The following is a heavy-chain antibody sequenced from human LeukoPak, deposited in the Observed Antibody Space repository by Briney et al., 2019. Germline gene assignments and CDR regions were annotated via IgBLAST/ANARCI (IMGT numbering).Heavy chain of an antibody. V-gene: IGHV3-23*01. J-gene: IGHJ4*02. Sequence: PGGSLRLSCAASGFSFSSYAMSWVRQAPGRGLEWVSAISGSGANTYYADSVKGRFTISRDNTKDTLYLQMNTLRAEDTAVHYCAKRPSAYCSDGGCYFNYWAREPWSSSPQ. CDR2: ISGSGANT. CDR3: AKRPSAYCSDGGCYFNY. CDR1: GFSFSSYA. D-gene: IGHD2-8*01.